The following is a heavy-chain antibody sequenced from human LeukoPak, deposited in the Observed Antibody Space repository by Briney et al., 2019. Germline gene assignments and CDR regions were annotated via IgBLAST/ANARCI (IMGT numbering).Heavy chain of an antibody. J-gene: IGHJ6*03. CDR2: IIPIFGTA. V-gene: IGHV1-69*01. CDR3: ARGSIGGSGSYYTTYYYYYMDV. CDR1: GGTFSSYA. Sequence: ASVKVSCKASGGTFSSYAISWVRQAPGQGLEWMGGIIPIFGTANYAQKFQGRVTITADESTSTAYMELSSLRSEDTAVYYRARGSIGGSGSYYTTYYYYYMDVWGKGTTVTVSS. D-gene: IGHD3-10*01.